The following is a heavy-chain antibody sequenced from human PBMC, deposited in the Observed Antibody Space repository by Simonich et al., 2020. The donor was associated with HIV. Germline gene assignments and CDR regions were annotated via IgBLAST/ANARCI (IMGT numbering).Heavy chain of an antibody. D-gene: IGHD1-1*01. CDR2: VYHSGST. V-gene: IGHV4-38-2*01. J-gene: IGHJ5*02. CDR1: NYSTSRLYY. CDR3: ARRQGNWKVNWFDP. Sequence: QVQLQDSGPGLVKPSETLSLTCDVSNYSTSRLYYWGWIRQSPGKGLEWIGSVYHSGSTYSNPSPKSRLTISLNTSKNQVSLRLTSVTAADTAVYYCARRQGNWKVNWFDPWGQGTLVTVSS.